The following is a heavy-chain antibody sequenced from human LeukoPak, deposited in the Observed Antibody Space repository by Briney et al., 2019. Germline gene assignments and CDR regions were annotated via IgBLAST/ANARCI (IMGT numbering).Heavy chain of an antibody. CDR2: ISGSGGST. CDR1: GFTFSSYA. CDR3: AIQTYYYDSSGYYYVFEYFQH. J-gene: IGHJ1*01. D-gene: IGHD3-22*01. Sequence: GGSLRLSCAASGFTFSSYAMSWVRQAPGKGLEWVSAISGSGGSTYYADSAKGRFTISRDNSKNTLYLQMNSLRAEDTAVYYCAIQTYYYDSSGYYYVFEYFQHWGQGTLVTVSS. V-gene: IGHV3-23*01.